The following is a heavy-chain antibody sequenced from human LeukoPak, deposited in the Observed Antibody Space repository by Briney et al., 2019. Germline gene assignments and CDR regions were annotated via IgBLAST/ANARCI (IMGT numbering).Heavy chain of an antibody. Sequence: GGSLRLSCAASGFTFDDYAMHWVRQAPGKGLEWVSGISWNSGGIGYADSVKGRFTISRDNAKNSLYLQMNSLRAEDTALYYCAKSMAAAIREPDYWGQGTLVTVSS. CDR2: ISWNSGGI. D-gene: IGHD6-13*01. CDR1: GFTFDDYA. V-gene: IGHV3-9*01. CDR3: AKSMAAAIREPDY. J-gene: IGHJ4*02.